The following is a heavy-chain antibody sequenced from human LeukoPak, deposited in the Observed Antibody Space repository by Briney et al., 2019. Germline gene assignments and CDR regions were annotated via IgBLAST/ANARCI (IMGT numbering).Heavy chain of an antibody. CDR1: GGSFSGYY. CDR3: ARAYPLSRVDLLDYYYYVDV. D-gene: IGHD2/OR15-2a*01. Sequence: PSETLSLTCAVYGGSFSGYYWSWIRQPPGKGLEWIGKINHSGSTNYNPSLKSRVTISVDTSKNQFSLKLSSVTAADTAVYYCARAYPLSRVDLLDYYYYVDVWGKGTTVTVSS. J-gene: IGHJ6*03. V-gene: IGHV4-34*01. CDR2: INHSGST.